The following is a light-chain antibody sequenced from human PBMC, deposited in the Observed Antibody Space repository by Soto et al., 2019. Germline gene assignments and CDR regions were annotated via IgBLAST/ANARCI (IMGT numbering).Light chain of an antibody. V-gene: IGKV1-5*03. Sequence: DIQMTQSPSTLSASVGDRVTITCRASQSISSYLAWYQQKPGKAPKLLIYKASSLESGVPSRFSGSGSGTDFTLTITRLEPEDFAVYYCQYYGNSPLTFGQGTKVDIK. J-gene: IGKJ1*01. CDR2: KAS. CDR1: QSISSY. CDR3: QYYGNSPLT.